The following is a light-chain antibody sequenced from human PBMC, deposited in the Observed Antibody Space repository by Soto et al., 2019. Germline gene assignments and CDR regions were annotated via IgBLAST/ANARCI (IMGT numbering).Light chain of an antibody. Sequence: DIQMTQCPSSLSASVVYRVTITCRASQRIVSFLNWYQQKPGKAPKFLISAASSLQSGVPSRFRGSGSGTDFALTISSLQPDDLATYFCQQSYSPPYTFGQGTKVDIK. CDR3: QQSYSPPYT. CDR2: AAS. J-gene: IGKJ2*01. CDR1: QRIVSF. V-gene: IGKV1-39*01.